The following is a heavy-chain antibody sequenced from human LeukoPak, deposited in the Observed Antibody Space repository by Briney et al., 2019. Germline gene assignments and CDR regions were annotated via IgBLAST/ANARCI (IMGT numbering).Heavy chain of an antibody. CDR2: IYYSGST. CDR3: ARATYYYDSSGPGGDWFDP. J-gene: IGHJ5*02. CDR1: GGSISSGGYY. V-gene: IGHV4-31*03. D-gene: IGHD3-22*01. Sequence: SQTLSLTCTVSGGSISSGGYYWSWIRQHPGSGLEWIGYIYYSGSTYYNPSLKSRVTISLDTSKNQFSLKLNSVTAADTAVYYCARATYYYDSSGPGGDWFDPWGQGTLVTVSS.